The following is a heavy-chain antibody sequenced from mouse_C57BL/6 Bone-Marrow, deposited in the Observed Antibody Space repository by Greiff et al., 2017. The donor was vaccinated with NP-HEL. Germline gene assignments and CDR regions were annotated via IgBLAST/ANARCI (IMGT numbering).Heavy chain of an antibody. CDR2: ISNLAYSI. CDR3: ARHGPHYGSSPFAY. Sequence: EVKLMESGGGLVQPGGSLKLSCAASGFTFSDYGMAWVRQAPRKGPEWVAFISNLAYSIYYADTVTGRFTISRENAKNTLYLEMSSLRSEDTAMYYCARHGPHYGSSPFAYWGQGTLVTVSA. D-gene: IGHD1-1*01. CDR1: GFTFSDYG. J-gene: IGHJ3*01. V-gene: IGHV5-15*01.